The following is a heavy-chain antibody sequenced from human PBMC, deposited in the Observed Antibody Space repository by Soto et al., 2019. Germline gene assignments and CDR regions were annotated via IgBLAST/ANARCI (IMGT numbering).Heavy chain of an antibody. CDR2: ISSSSSTI. CDR3: ARDFNLGYCSGGSCYFDAFDI. Sequence: EVQLVESGGGLVQPGGSLRLSCAASGFTFSSYSMNWVRQAPGKGLEWVSYISSSSSTIYYAVSGKGRFTISRDNAKNSLYPQMNSLRAEDTAVYYCARDFNLGYCSGGSCYFDAFDIWGQGTMVTVSS. D-gene: IGHD2-15*01. CDR1: GFTFSSYS. J-gene: IGHJ3*02. V-gene: IGHV3-48*01.